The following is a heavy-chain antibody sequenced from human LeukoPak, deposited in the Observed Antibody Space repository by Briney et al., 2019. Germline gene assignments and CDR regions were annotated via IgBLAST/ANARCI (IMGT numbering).Heavy chain of an antibody. V-gene: IGHV3-48*03. CDR2: ITISGHTK. Sequence: GGSLRLSCAASGFDLNTYEMKWVRQAPGKGLEWIADITISGHTKNYADSVKGRFTISRDNAGTSLYLQMNSLRVEDTGVYYCARGDPHADLWGQGTLVTVSS. CDR1: GFDLNTYE. CDR3: ARGDPHADL. J-gene: IGHJ5*02.